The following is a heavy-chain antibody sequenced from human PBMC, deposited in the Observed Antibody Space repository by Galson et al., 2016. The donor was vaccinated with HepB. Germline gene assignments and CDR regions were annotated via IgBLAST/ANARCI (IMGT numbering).Heavy chain of an antibody. CDR2: IYFNGNT. CDR1: GVSISDAY. Sequence: SETLSLTCTVSGVSISDAYWTWIRQPPGKGLEWIGYIYFNGNTNYNPALRGRVTLSLDTSKNQFSLKMNSVTAADTAVYYCIGPSFGTGSESWGPGTLVTVSS. CDR3: IGPSFGTGSES. J-gene: IGHJ5*02. V-gene: IGHV4-59*01. D-gene: IGHD1-14*01.